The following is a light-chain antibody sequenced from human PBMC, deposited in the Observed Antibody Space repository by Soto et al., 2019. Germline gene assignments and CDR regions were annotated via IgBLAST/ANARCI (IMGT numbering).Light chain of an antibody. CDR2: EVS. J-gene: IGLJ1*01. V-gene: IGLV2-14*01. CDR1: SSDVGGYNY. Sequence: QSVLTQPASVSGSPGQSITIPCTGTSSDVGGYNYVSWYQQHSGKAPKLMIYEVSNRPSGVSNRFSGSKSGNTASLTISGLQAEDEADYYCSSYTSSSTYVFGTGTKVNVL. CDR3: SSYTSSSTYV.